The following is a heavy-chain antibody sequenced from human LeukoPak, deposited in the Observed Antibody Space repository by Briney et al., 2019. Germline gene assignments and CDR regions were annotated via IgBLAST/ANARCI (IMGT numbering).Heavy chain of an antibody. CDR3: ARYYDSSGYWSTPHFDY. V-gene: IGHV4-39*07. J-gene: IGHJ4*02. D-gene: IGHD3-22*01. CDR2: RYYGGTT. Sequence: SETLSLTCSVSGGSISSSSYYWGWIRQPPGKGLEWIGSRYYGGTTYYNPSLKSRVTISIDTSKNQFSLKLTSVTAADTAVYYCARYYDSSGYWSTPHFDYWGQGTLVTVSS. CDR1: GGSISSSSYY.